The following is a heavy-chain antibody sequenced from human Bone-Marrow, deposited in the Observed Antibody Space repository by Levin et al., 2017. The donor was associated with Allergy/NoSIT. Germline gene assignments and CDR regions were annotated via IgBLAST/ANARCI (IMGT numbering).Heavy chain of an antibody. D-gene: IGHD5-18*01. V-gene: IGHV3-74*01. CDR2: INNDATDT. CDR3: ARTLTAFDY. Sequence: GESLKISCATSGFPFSGYWMHWVRQAPGKGLVWVARINNDATDTNYADSVRGRFTISRDNAEGTVYLQMNSLRAEDTAVYYCARTLTAFDYWGQGTLVTVSS. J-gene: IGHJ4*02. CDR1: GFPFSGYW.